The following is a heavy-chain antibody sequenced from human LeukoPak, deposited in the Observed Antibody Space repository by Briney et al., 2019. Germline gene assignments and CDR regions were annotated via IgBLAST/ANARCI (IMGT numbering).Heavy chain of an antibody. D-gene: IGHD3-22*01. V-gene: IGHV3-23*01. CDR1: GITLSNYG. J-gene: IGHJ4*02. CDR2: IRGSGGGT. CDR3: AKRGVVIRVILVGFHKEAYYFDS. Sequence: PGGSLRLSCAVSGITLSNYGMSWVRQAPGKGLEWVAGIRGSGGGTYYAYSVKGRFTISRDNPKNTLYLQMNGLRAEDTAVYFCAKRGVVIRVILVGFHKEAYYFDSWGQGALVTVSS.